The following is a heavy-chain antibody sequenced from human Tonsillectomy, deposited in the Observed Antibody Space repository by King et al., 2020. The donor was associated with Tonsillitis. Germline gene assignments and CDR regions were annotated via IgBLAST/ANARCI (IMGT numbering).Heavy chain of an antibody. CDR3: TSLRYCDSNGCDDY. Sequence: VQLVESGGGLIQPGGSLTLSCAASGFTFSHSAMHWVRQASGKGLEYIGRIRTKLNNYATSYTASVKGRFTISRDDSKNTAYLQMNSLKTEDTAVYYCTSLRYCDSNGCDDYWGQGTLVTVSS. J-gene: IGHJ4*02. CDR2: IRTKLNNYAT. V-gene: IGHV3-73*02. D-gene: IGHD2/OR15-2a*01. CDR1: GFTFSHSA.